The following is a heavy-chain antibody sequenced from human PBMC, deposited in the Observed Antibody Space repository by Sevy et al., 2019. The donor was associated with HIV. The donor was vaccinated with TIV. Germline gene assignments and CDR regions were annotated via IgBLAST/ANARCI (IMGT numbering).Heavy chain of an antibody. D-gene: IGHD1-26*01. V-gene: IGHV4-59*08. J-gene: IGHJ4*02. CDR3: AGENAWGRGYS. Sequence: SETLSLTCTVSGGSITSLYWNWIRQPPGKGLEWIANITYNGHINYNPSLKSRVPLSLDTSKNQFSRRLSSVTAADTAMYYCAGENAWGRGYSWGQGTLVTVSS. CDR1: GGSITSLY. CDR2: ITYNGHI.